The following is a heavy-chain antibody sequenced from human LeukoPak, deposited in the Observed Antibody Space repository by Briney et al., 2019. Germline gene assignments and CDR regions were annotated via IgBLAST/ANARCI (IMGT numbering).Heavy chain of an antibody. CDR1: GGSFSGYC. CDR3: ARVRGTAMASGPFDY. J-gene: IGHJ4*02. V-gene: IGHV4-34*01. CDR2: INHSGST. D-gene: IGHD5-18*01. Sequence: SETLSLTCAVYGGSFSGYCWSWIRQPPGKGREWSGEINHSGSTNYNPSLKSRVTISVDTSKNQFSLKLSSVTAADTAVYYCARVRGTAMASGPFDYWGQGTLVTVSS.